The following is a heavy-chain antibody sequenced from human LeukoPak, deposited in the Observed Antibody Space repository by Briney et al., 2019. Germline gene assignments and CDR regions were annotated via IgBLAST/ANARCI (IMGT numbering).Heavy chain of an antibody. V-gene: IGHV3-21*01. CDR1: GFTFSSYS. CDR3: ARADIVATFYYYYGMDV. D-gene: IGHD5-12*01. J-gene: IGHJ6*02. CDR2: ISSSSSYI. Sequence: PGGSLRLSCAASGFTFSSYSMNWVRQAPGKGLEWVSSISSSSSYIYYADSVKGRFTISRDNAKNSLHLQMNSLRAEDTAVYYCARADIVATFYYYYGMDVWGQGTTVTVSS.